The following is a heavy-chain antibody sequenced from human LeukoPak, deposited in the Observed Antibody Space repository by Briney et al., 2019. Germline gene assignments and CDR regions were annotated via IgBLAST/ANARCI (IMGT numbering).Heavy chain of an antibody. CDR1: GFTFSNYW. D-gene: IGHD2-15*01. V-gene: IGHV3-7*01. Sequence: TGGSLRLSCAASGFTFSNYWMTWVRQAPGKGLEWVASIKQGGSEKYYVDSVKGRFTISRDNAKTSLYLQMNSLRAEDTAVYYCARGAIAVSMGGVDYWGQGTLVTVSS. CDR2: IKQGGSEK. J-gene: IGHJ4*02. CDR3: ARGAIAVSMGGVDY.